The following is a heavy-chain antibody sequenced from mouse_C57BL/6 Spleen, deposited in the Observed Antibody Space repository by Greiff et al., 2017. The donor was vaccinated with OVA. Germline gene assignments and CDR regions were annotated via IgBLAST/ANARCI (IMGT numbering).Heavy chain of an antibody. V-gene: IGHV5-17*01. CDR3: ARRDYYGSLFDV. J-gene: IGHJ1*03. D-gene: IGHD1-1*01. CDR2: ISSGSSTI. Sequence: DVKLQESGGGLVKPGGSLKLSCAASGFTFSDYGMHWVRQAPEKGLEWVAYISSGSSTIYYADTVKGRFTISRDNAKTTLFLQMTRLRSKDTAMYYYARRDYYGSLFDVWGTGTTVTVSS. CDR1: GFTFSDYG.